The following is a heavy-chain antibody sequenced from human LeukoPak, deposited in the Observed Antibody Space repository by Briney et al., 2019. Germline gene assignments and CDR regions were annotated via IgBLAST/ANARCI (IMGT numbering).Heavy chain of an antibody. V-gene: IGHV4-59*01. D-gene: IGHD3-22*01. CDR1: GGSISSYY. J-gene: IGHJ5*02. CDR3: ASGGTYYYDSSGYLP. Sequence: PSETLSLTCTVSGGSISSYYWSWIRQPSGKGLEWIGYIYYSGSTNYNPSLKSRVTISVDTSKNQFSLKLSSVTAADTAVYYCASGGTYYYDSSGYLPWGQGTLVTVSS. CDR2: IYYSGST.